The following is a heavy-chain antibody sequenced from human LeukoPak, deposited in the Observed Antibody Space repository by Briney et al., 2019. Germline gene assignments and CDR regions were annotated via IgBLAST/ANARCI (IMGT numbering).Heavy chain of an antibody. Sequence: PGGSLRLSCAASGFTFSSYAMHWVRQAPGKGLEWVAVISYDGTNKYYADSVKGRFTISRDNSKNTLYLQMNSLRPEDTAFYYCARDQGYDFDYWGQGTLVTVSS. J-gene: IGHJ4*02. CDR2: ISYDGTNK. D-gene: IGHD3-22*01. CDR3: ARDQGYDFDY. V-gene: IGHV3-30-3*01. CDR1: GFTFSSYA.